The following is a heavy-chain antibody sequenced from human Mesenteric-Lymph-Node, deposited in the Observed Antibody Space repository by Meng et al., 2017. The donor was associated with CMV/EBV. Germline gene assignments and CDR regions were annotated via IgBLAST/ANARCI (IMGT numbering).Heavy chain of an antibody. V-gene: IGHV3-48*03. J-gene: IGHJ5*02. CDR2: ISSSGSTI. CDR1: GFTFSSYE. Sequence: GESLKISCAASGFTFSSYEMNWVRQAPGKGLEWVSYISSSGSTIYYADSVKGRFTISRDNAKNSLYLQMNSLRAEDTAVYYCAREIVVVPAAISWFDPWGQGTLVTVSS. CDR3: AREIVVVPAAISWFDP. D-gene: IGHD2-2*01.